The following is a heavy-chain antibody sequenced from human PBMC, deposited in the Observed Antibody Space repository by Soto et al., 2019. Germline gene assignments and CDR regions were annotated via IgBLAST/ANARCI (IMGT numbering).Heavy chain of an antibody. D-gene: IGHD3-22*01. CDR3: AREMYGYYDSSGYYPFDY. J-gene: IGHJ4*02. V-gene: IGHV1-46*01. CDR2: INPSGGST. CDR1: GYTFTSYY. Sequence: SVKVSCKASGYTFTSYYMHWVRQAPGQGLEWMGIINPSGGSTSYAQKFQGRVTMTRDTSTSTVYMELGSLRSEDTAVYYCAREMYGYYDSSGYYPFDYWGQGTLVTVSS.